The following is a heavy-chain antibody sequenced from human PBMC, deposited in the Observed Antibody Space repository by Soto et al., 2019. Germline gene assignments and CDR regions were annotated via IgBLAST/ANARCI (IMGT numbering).Heavy chain of an antibody. Sequence: EVQLLESGGGLVQPGGSLRLSCAASGFTFSSYAMSWVRQAPGKGLEWVSAISGSGGSTYYADSVKGRFTISRDNSKNTLYLQMNSLRAEDTAVYYCAKDLGQSGSYFDAFDIWGQGTMVTDSS. CDR3: AKDLGQSGSYFDAFDI. D-gene: IGHD1-26*01. J-gene: IGHJ3*02. CDR2: ISGSGGST. CDR1: GFTFSSYA. V-gene: IGHV3-23*01.